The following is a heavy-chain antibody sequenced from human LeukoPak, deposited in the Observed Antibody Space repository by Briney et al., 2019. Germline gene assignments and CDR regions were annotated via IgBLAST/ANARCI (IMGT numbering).Heavy chain of an antibody. J-gene: IGHJ4*02. D-gene: IGHD4-17*01. CDR1: GFTFSSYA. Sequence: GGSLRLSCAASGFTFSSYAMHWVRQAPGKGLEWVAVISYDGSNKYYADSVKGRFTISRDNSKNTLHLQMNSLRAEDTAVYYCARDLMGLDYDPHPDYWGQGTLVTVSS. CDR3: ARDLMGLDYDPHPDY. V-gene: IGHV3-30*04. CDR2: ISYDGSNK.